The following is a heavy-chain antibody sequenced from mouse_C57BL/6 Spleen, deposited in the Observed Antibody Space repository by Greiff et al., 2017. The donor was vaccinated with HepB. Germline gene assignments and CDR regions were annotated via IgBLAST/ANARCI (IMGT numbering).Heavy chain of an antibody. CDR3: ASPYSNYAMDY. CDR2: IYPGDGDT. Sequence: VQLQQSGPELVKPGASVTISCKASGYAFSSSWMNWVKQRPGKGLGWIGRIYPGDGDTNYNGKFKGKATLTADKSSSTAYMQLSSLTSEDSAVYFCASPYSNYAMDYWGQGTSVTVSS. J-gene: IGHJ4*01. CDR1: GYAFSSSW. D-gene: IGHD2-5*01. V-gene: IGHV1-82*01.